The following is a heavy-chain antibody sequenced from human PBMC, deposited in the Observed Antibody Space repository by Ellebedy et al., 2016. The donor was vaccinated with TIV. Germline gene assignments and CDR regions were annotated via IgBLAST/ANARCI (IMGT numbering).Heavy chain of an antibody. CDR2: IYNVGST. D-gene: IGHD1-26*01. Sequence: MPGGSLRLSCTVSGGSINSSNSYWGWIRQSPGKGLEWLATIYNVGSTVYSPSLRGRVTLSADTSKSQFSLRLTSVTAADTAVYYCASRASGRSDLGRVVYFDYWGQGTLVTVSS. J-gene: IGHJ4*02. V-gene: IGHV4-39*01. CDR3: ASRASGRSDLGRVVYFDY. CDR1: GGSINSSNSY.